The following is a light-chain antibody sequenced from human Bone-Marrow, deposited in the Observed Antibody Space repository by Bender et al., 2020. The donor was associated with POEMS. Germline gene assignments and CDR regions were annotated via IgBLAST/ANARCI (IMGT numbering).Light chain of an antibody. V-gene: IGLV1-47*01. CDR3: VAWDASLNGWV. CDR2: DTY. Sequence: SVLTPSPSASGTPGQTVTISCSGSASNIGRTYVQWYQHLPGTAPRLLIYDTYLRPSGVPDRFSGSKSGTSASLAITGLQSDDEAIYFCVAWDASLNGWVFGGGTKLTVL. J-gene: IGLJ3*02. CDR1: ASNIGRTY.